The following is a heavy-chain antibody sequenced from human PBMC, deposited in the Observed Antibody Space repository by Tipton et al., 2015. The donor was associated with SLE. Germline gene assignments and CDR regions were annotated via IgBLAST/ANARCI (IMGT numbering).Heavy chain of an antibody. Sequence: TLSLTCDVYGGFLRDYFWSWIRQPPGKGLEWIGEIDQSGSTNSNPSLKSRVTMSGDTSKNEFSLKLISVTAADTAVYYCVRGPRGSSGYPSWGRGTLVTVSS. D-gene: IGHD3-22*01. CDR3: VRGPRGSSGYPS. V-gene: IGHV4-34*01. J-gene: IGHJ4*02. CDR2: IDQSGST. CDR1: GGFLRDYF.